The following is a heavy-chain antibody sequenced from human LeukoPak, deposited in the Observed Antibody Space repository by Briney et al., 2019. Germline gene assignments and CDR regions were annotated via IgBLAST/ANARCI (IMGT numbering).Heavy chain of an antibody. CDR1: GYSISSGYY. D-gene: IGHD6-19*01. CDR3: ARDWQWLS. J-gene: IGHJ4*02. CDR2: IYYSGST. Sequence: SETLSLTCTVSGYSISSGYYWGWIRQPPGKGLEWIGSIYYSGSTYYNPSLKSRVTISVDTSKNQFSLKLSSVTAADTAVYYCARDWQWLSWGQGTLVTVSS. V-gene: IGHV4-38-2*02.